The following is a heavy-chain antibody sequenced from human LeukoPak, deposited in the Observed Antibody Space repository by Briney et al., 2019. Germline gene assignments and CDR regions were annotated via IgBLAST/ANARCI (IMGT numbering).Heavy chain of an antibody. V-gene: IGHV1-2*06. J-gene: IGHJ4*02. D-gene: IGHD3-22*01. CDR3: ARVGYYESSGYYEY. Sequence: ASVKVSCRASGYTLTGYYMHWVRQAPGQGLEWMGRINPNSGGTNYAQKFQGRVTMTRDTSISTVYMELSRLRSDDTAVYYCARVGYYESSGYYEYWGQGTLVTVSS. CDR1: GYTLTGYY. CDR2: INPNSGGT.